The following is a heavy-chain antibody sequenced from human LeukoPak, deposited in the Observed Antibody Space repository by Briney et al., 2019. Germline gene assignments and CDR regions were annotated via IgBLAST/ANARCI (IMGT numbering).Heavy chain of an antibody. CDR3: AKAKAKSGSYLFDY. J-gene: IGHJ4*02. Sequence: GGSLRLSCAASGLTFNNYAMNWVRQAPGKGLEWLLAISGSGDRIYYADSGEGRFTISRDNSKNTLYLQMNTMRGEDTAVYFCAKAKAKSGSYLFDYWGEGTLVTVSS. CDR2: ISGSGDRI. V-gene: IGHV3-23*01. D-gene: IGHD1-26*01. CDR1: GLTFNNYA.